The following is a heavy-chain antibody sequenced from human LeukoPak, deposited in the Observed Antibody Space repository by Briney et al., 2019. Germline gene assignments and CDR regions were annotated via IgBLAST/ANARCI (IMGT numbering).Heavy chain of an antibody. CDR2: IRFDGTIK. J-gene: IGHJ5*02. CDR3: ARTSSYDSSGYYYADNWFDP. V-gene: IGHV3-30*02. Sequence: ESGGSLRLSCAASGFTFSNYGMYWVRQAPGKGLEWVAFIRFDGTIKYYADSVSGRFTISRDNAKNSLYLQMNSLRAEDTAVYYCARTSSYDSSGYYYADNWFDPWGQGTLVTVSS. CDR1: GFTFSNYG. D-gene: IGHD3-22*01.